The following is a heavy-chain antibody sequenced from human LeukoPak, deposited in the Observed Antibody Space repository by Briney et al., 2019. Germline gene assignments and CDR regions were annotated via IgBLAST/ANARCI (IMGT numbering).Heavy chain of an antibody. CDR2: ISWNSGSI. CDR3: AKVRAYGDYDAFDI. Sequence: PGRSLRLSCAASGFTFDDYAMHWVRQAPGKGLEWVSGISWNSGSIGYAGSVKGRFTISRDNAKNSLYLQMNSLRAEDTALYYCAKVRAYGDYDAFDIWGQGTMVTVSS. J-gene: IGHJ3*02. CDR1: GFTFDDYA. D-gene: IGHD4-17*01. V-gene: IGHV3-9*01.